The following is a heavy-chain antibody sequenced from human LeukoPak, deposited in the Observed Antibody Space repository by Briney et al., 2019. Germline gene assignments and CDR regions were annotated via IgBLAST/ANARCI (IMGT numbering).Heavy chain of an antibody. CDR3: ARHRAEKPYYMDV. J-gene: IGHJ6*03. D-gene: IGHD5-24*01. Sequence: PSETLSLTCTVSGGSISSYYWSWIRQPAGKGLEWIGRIYTSGSTNYNPSLKSRVTISVDTSKNQFSLKLSSVTAADTAVYYCARHRAEKPYYMDVWGKGTTVTVSS. CDR2: IYTSGST. CDR1: GGSISSYY. V-gene: IGHV4-4*07.